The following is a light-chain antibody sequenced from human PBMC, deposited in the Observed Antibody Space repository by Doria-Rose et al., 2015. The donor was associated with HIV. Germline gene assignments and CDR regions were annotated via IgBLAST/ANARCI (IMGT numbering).Light chain of an antibody. Sequence: TQSPSFLSASVGVRVTINCRASQGISRYLAWYQQKPGKAPTLLIFGASTLQSGVPPRFSGSGSGTAFTLTTSSLQPEDCATYYCQQFDSFPRTFGQGTKVELK. CDR3: QQFDSFPRT. CDR2: GAS. CDR1: QGISRY. V-gene: IGKV1-9*01. J-gene: IGKJ1*01.